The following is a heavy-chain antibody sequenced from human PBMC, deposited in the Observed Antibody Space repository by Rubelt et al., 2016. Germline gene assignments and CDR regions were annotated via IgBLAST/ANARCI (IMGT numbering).Heavy chain of an antibody. Sequence: GQLQESGPGLVKPSQTLSLTCTVSGVSMSTGGPYWSWIRQPPGKGLEWIGYIYYTGTTYYNPSLKSRVSISVDTSKNQFSLKLSSVTAADTAVYYCAGDRGDSTGRIDCWGQGTLVTVSS. J-gene: IGHJ4*02. V-gene: IGHV4-31*03. CDR2: IYYTGTT. D-gene: IGHD3-22*01. CDR3: AGDRGDSTGRIDC. CDR1: GVSMSTGGPY.